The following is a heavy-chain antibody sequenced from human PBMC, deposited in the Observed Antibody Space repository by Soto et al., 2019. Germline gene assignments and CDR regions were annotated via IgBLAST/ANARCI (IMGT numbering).Heavy chain of an antibody. J-gene: IGHJ6*02. D-gene: IGHD2-21*01. Sequence: QVKLQESGPGLVKPSQTLSLTCTVSGGSISSGGYYWSWIRQHPVKGLEWIGYIYYSGSTYYNPSLKSRVTISVDTAKNQFPLKLSSVTAADTAVYYCARASESPSILWWESGMDVWGQGTTVTVSS. CDR1: GGSISSGGYY. CDR2: IYYSGST. CDR3: ARASESPSILWWESGMDV. V-gene: IGHV4-31*03.